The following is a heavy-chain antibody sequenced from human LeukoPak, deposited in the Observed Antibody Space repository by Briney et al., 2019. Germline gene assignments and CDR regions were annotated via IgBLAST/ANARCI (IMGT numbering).Heavy chain of an antibody. J-gene: IGHJ4*02. D-gene: IGHD4-17*01. CDR2: INTNTGNP. CDR1: GYTFTSYA. CDR3: ARALPTDYGEVVDYFDY. V-gene: IGHV7-4-1*02. Sequence: ASVKVSCKASGYTFTSYAMNWVRQAPGQGLEWMGWINTNTGNPTYAQGFTGRFVFSLDTSVSTAYLQISSLKAEDTAVYYCARALPTDYGEVVDYFDYWGQGTLVTVSS.